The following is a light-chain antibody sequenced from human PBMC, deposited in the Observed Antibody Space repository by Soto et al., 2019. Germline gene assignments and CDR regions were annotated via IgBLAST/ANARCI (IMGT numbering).Light chain of an antibody. CDR3: QQYNTWPPIT. CDR1: QSVRSN. CDR2: GAS. V-gene: IGKV3-15*01. J-gene: IGKJ5*01. Sequence: EIVMTKSPAPLSVSLGESVTLSCRASQSVRSNLAWYQQKPGQAPRLLIYGASNRATGLPARFSGSGSGTDFTLTISSLQSEDFAVYYCQQYNTWPPITFGQGTRLDI.